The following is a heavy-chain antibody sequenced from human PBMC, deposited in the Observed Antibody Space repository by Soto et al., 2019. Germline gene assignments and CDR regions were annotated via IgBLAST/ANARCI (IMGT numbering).Heavy chain of an antibody. V-gene: IGHV4-39*01. Sequence: QLQLQESGPGLVKPSETLSLTCTVSGGSISSSSYYWGWIRQPPGKGLEWIGSIYYSGSTYYNPSLKSRVTISVDTSKNQFSLKLSSVTAADTAVYYCARRRWPSVIDYWGQGTLVTVSS. CDR2: IYYSGST. CDR1: GGSISSSSYY. J-gene: IGHJ4*02. D-gene: IGHD2-15*01. CDR3: ARRRWPSVIDY.